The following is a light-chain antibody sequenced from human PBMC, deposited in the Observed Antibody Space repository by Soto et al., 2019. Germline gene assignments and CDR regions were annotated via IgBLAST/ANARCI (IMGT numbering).Light chain of an antibody. CDR1: QSISSW. Sequence: DIQLTQSPSTLAASVGDRVTITCRASQSISSWLAWYQQKTGKAPKLLIYKASSLESGVPSRFSGSGSGTEFTLTISSLQPGDFATYYCQQXNSDSITFGQGTRLEIK. V-gene: IGKV1-5*03. J-gene: IGKJ5*01. CDR2: KAS. CDR3: QQXNSDSIT.